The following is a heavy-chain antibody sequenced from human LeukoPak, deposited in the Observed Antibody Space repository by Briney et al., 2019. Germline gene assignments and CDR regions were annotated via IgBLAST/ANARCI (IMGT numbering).Heavy chain of an antibody. CDR3: ARDRVAARPGWFDP. CDR2: ISVYNGNT. V-gene: IGHV1-18*01. D-gene: IGHD6-6*01. CDR1: GYTFTTYG. Sequence: GASVKVSCKASGYTFTTYGISWVRQAPGQGRKWMGWISVYNGNTKYAQRFQGRVTMTTDTSTSTAYMELRSLTSDDTAVYYCARDRVAARPGWFDPWGQGSLVTVSS. J-gene: IGHJ5*02.